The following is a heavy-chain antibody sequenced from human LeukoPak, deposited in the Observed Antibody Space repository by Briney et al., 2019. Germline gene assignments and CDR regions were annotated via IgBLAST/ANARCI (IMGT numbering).Heavy chain of an antibody. CDR2: IYFSGST. Sequence: PSQTLSLTCTVSVGSISSGDYYWSWIRQPPGKGLEWIGYIYFSGSTYYNPSLKSRVTISIDTSKNQFSLKLSSVTAADTAVYYCARDPLLWFGELFSYYGMDVWGQGTTVTVSS. D-gene: IGHD3-10*01. CDR3: ARDPLLWFGELFSYYGMDV. V-gene: IGHV4-30-4*01. J-gene: IGHJ6*02. CDR1: VGSISSGDYY.